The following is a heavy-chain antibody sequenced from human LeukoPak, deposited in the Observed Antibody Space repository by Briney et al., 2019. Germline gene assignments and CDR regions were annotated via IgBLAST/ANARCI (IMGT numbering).Heavy chain of an antibody. Sequence: PGGSLRLSCAASGFIFSTYNMHWVRQAPRKGLEWVSSINSRSNYMYYGDSVKGRFIISRDNAKNLVSLQMNNLRVDDTAVYYCARVSARSYVSGILEGFYVDYWGQGVLVTVSS. J-gene: IGHJ4*02. CDR3: ARVSARSYVSGILEGFYVDY. D-gene: IGHD2/OR15-2a*01. CDR1: GFIFSTYN. CDR2: INSRSNYM. V-gene: IGHV3-21*01.